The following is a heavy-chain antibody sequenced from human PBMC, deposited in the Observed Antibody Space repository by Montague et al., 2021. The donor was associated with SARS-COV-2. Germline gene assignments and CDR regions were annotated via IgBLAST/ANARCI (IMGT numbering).Heavy chain of an antibody. J-gene: IGHJ4*01. D-gene: IGHD2-15*01. CDR1: GASISSNHYY. CDR3: GRVILSATSNPLDC. V-gene: IGHV4-39*07. Sequence: SETLSLTCTVSGASISSNHYYWGWIRQPPGKGLEWIGAMYYSGSTWHNPSLKSRVTISVDTSKNQLSLNLRSVTAADTAVYFCGRVILSATSNPLDCWGPGTLATVSS. CDR2: MYYSGST.